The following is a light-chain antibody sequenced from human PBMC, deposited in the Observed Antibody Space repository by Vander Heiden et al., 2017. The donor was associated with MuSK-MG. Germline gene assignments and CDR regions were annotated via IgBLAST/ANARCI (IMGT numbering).Light chain of an antibody. Sequence: QLVLTQPPSASPSLGASVKLTCTLSSGHSSYAIAWHQQQPEKGPRYLMKRNRDGSHRKGDGIPDRFSGSSSGAERYPAISSLQSEDESDEYCQTWGTGIQVFGGGTKLTVL. CDR2: RNRDGSH. J-gene: IGLJ3*02. CDR3: QTWGTGIQV. CDR1: SGHSSYA. V-gene: IGLV4-69*01.